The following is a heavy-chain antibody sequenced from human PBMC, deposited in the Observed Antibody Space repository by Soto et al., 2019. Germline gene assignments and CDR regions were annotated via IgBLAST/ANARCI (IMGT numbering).Heavy chain of an antibody. CDR2: IYWNDDK. D-gene: IGHD4-17*01. Sequence: SGPTLVNPTQTLTLTCTFSGFSLSTSGVGVGWIRQPPGKALEWLALIYWNDDKRYSPSLKSRLTITKVTSKNQVVLTMTNMDPLDTATYYCAYSWDYGDDFDYWGQGTLVTVSS. CDR3: AYSWDYGDDFDY. CDR1: GFSLSTSGVG. V-gene: IGHV2-5*01. J-gene: IGHJ4*02.